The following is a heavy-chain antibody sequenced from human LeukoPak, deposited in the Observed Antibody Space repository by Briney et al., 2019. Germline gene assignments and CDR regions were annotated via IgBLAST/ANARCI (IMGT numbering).Heavy chain of an antibody. Sequence: PGGSLRLSRAASGFTFSSYAMSWVRQAPGKGLEWVSAISGSGGSTYYADSVKGRFTISRDNSKNTLYLQMNSLRAEDTAVYYCAKNGQLLSAYYFDYWGQGTLVTVSS. D-gene: IGHD2-2*01. CDR3: AKNGQLLSAYYFDY. CDR1: GFTFSSYA. CDR2: ISGSGGST. V-gene: IGHV3-23*01. J-gene: IGHJ4*02.